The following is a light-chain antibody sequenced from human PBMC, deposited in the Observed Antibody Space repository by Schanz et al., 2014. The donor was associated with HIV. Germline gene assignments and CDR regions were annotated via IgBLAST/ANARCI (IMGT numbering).Light chain of an antibody. CDR3: QSFDDSLGAVV. Sequence: QSVLTQPPSLSGAPGQRVSLSCNGTSSNIGAGYDVHWYQQFPGTAPKLLIFDDSSRPSGVPDRFSGSKSGTSASLAITGLQADDEADYYCQSFDDSLGAVVFGGGTKLTVL. J-gene: IGLJ2*01. CDR1: SSNIGAGYD. V-gene: IGLV1-40*01. CDR2: DDS.